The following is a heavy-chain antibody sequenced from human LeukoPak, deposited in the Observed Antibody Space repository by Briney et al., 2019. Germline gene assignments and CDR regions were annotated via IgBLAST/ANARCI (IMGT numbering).Heavy chain of an antibody. Sequence: SETLSLTCTVSGGSISSSSYYWGWIRQPPGKGLEWIGSIYYSGSTYYNPSLKSRVTISVDTSKNQFSLKLSSVAAADTAVYYCASNLGMVRGVRYYFDYWGQGTLVTVSS. V-gene: IGHV4-39*01. CDR3: ASNLGMVRGVRYYFDY. CDR1: GGSISSSSYY. D-gene: IGHD3-10*01. J-gene: IGHJ4*02. CDR2: IYYSGST.